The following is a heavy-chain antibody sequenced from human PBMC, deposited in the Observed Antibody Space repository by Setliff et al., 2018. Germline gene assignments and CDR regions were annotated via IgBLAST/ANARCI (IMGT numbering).Heavy chain of an antibody. CDR1: GGSISSGNYY. D-gene: IGHD3-22*01. CDR3: AREYYYARSRNFDY. CDR2: IYYSGST. V-gene: IGHV4-39*02. Sequence: SETLSLTCRVSGGSISSGNYYWGLIRQPPGKGLEWVATIYYSGSTYSNPSLKSRLIISVDAPDNQFSVKLSSVTAADTAVYYCAREYYYARSRNFDYWGQGTLVTVSS. J-gene: IGHJ4*02.